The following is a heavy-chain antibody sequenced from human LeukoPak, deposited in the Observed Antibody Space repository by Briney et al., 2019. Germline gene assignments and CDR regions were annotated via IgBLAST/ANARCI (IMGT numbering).Heavy chain of an antibody. CDR2: IYSGGST. Sequence: GGSLRLSCAASGFTVSSNYMSWVRQAPGKGLEWVSVIYSGGSTYYADSVKGRFTISRDNSKNTLYLQMNSLRAEDTAVYYCARDRAPGYSYPLDYWGQGTLVTVSS. V-gene: IGHV3-66*02. D-gene: IGHD3-22*01. J-gene: IGHJ4*02. CDR3: ARDRAPGYSYPLDY. CDR1: GFTVSSNY.